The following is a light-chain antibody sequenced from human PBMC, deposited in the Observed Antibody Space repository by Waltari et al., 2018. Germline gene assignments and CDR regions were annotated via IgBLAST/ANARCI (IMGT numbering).Light chain of an antibody. J-gene: IGKJ4*02. Sequence: DNQMTQSPSSQSASVGDRVTITCRASQTITRYLNWFQQKPGKAPKLLIYATSSLQSGAPSRFSGSGSGTDFSLTISSLQPEDVATYYCQQSYSIPLTFGGGTKVEIK. CDR3: QQSYSIPLT. CDR1: QTITRY. CDR2: ATS. V-gene: IGKV1-39*01.